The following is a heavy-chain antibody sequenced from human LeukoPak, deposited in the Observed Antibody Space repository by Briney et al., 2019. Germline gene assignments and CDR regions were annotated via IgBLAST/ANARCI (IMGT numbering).Heavy chain of an antibody. D-gene: IGHD6-13*01. J-gene: IGHJ4*02. CDR1: GYTLTELS. Sequence: ASVKVSCKVSGYTLTELSMHWVRQAPGKGLEWMGGFDPEDGETIYAQKFQGRVTMTEDTSTDTAYVELSSLRSEDTAVYYCATVKIAAAGLDYWGQGTLVTVSS. CDR3: ATVKIAAAGLDY. V-gene: IGHV1-24*01. CDR2: FDPEDGET.